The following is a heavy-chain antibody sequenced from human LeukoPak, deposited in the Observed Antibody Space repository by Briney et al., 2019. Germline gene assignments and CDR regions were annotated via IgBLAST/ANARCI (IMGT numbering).Heavy chain of an antibody. CDR3: AKDDPFFDY. CDR2: IRYDGNKE. CDR1: GFTFSRYG. V-gene: IGHV3-30*02. J-gene: IGHJ4*02. Sequence: GGSLRLSCAASGFTFSRYGMHWVRQAPGKGLEWVAFIRYDGNKENYVDSVKGRFTISRDNYKNTVYLQMDSLRAEDTAVYYCAKDDPFFDYWGQGTLVTVSS.